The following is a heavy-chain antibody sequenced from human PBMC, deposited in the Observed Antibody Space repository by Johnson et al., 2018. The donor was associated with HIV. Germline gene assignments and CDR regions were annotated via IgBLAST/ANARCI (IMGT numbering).Heavy chain of an antibody. Sequence: VQLMESGGGLVQPGGSLRLYCTGSGFTFSSFWLSWVRQAPGKGLEWLANINLDGSERFYVDSVKGRFTISRDNVNNSVYLLMNSLGVEDTAFYYCARAHLLFPKNAFDIWGQGTMVTVSS. CDR1: GFTFSSFW. CDR3: ARAHLLFPKNAFDI. J-gene: IGHJ3*02. V-gene: IGHV3-7*01. D-gene: IGHD3-10*02. CDR2: INLDGSER.